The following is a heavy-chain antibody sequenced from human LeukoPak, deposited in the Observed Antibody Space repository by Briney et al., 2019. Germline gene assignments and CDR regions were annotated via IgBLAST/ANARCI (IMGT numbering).Heavy chain of an antibody. CDR1: GFTFSSYE. D-gene: IGHD4-17*01. V-gene: IGHV3-48*03. J-gene: IGHJ4*02. Sequence: GGSLRLSCAASGFTFSSYEMNWVRQAPGKGLEWVSYISSSGSTIYYADSVKGRFTISRDNAKNSLYLQMNSLRDEDTAVYYCASLSYGDGTAGSFDYWGQGTLVTVSS. CDR2: ISSSGSTI. CDR3: ASLSYGDGTAGSFDY.